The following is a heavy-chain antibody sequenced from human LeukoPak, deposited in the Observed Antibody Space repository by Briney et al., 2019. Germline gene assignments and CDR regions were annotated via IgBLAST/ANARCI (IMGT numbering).Heavy chain of an antibody. J-gene: IGHJ4*02. CDR2: ISTYNGDT. CDR1: GYTFTSYG. V-gene: IGHV1-18*04. CDR3: AREGSAVWYFVDS. Sequence: ASVKVSCKASGYTFTSYGISWVRQAPGQGLEWMGWISTYNGDTNYPQKVQGRVTMTTDTSTSTAYMELRSLRSDDTAVYYCAREGSAVWYFVDSWGQGTLVTVSS. D-gene: IGHD3-16*01.